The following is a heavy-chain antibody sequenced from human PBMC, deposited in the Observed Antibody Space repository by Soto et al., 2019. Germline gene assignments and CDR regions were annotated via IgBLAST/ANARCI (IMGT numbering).Heavy chain of an antibody. CDR2: INHSGST. J-gene: IGHJ5*02. Sequence: SETLSLTCAVYGGSFSGYYWSWIRQPPGKGLEWIGEINHSGSTNYNPSLKSRVTISVDTSKNQFSLKLSSVTAADTAVYYCARGGGTRNWFGPWGQGTLVTVSS. V-gene: IGHV4-34*01. CDR3: ARGGGTRNWFGP. CDR1: GGSFSGYY. D-gene: IGHD2-15*01.